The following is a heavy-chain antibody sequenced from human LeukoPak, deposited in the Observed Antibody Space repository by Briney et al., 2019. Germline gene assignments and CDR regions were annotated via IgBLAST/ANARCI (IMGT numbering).Heavy chain of an antibody. CDR1: GYTFTSYD. CDR3: ARVRIAVAGKREYNWFDP. Sequence: ASVKVSCKASGYTFTSYDINWVRQATGQGLEWMGWMNPNSGNTGYAQKFQGRVTITRNTSISTAYMELSSLRSEDTAVYYCARVRIAVAGKREYNWFDPWGQGTLVTVSP. V-gene: IGHV1-8*03. J-gene: IGHJ5*02. CDR2: MNPNSGNT. D-gene: IGHD6-19*01.